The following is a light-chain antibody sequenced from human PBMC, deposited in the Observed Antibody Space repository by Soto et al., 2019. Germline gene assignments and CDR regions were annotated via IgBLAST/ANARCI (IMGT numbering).Light chain of an antibody. J-gene: IGKJ1*01. Sequence: DIQMTQSPSTLSASVGDRVTITCRASQSISNWLAWYQQKPGKAPNLLIYDASSLKSGVPSRFTGSGSGTEFTLTISSLQPDDFATYYCQQYGNLGTFGPGTKVEI. CDR3: QQYGNLGT. V-gene: IGKV1-5*01. CDR2: DAS. CDR1: QSISNW.